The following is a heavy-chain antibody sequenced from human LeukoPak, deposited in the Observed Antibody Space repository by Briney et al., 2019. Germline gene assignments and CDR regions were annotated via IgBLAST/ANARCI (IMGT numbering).Heavy chain of an antibody. J-gene: IGHJ4*02. CDR2: INPSGGST. V-gene: IGHV1-46*01. CDR1: GYTFTSYY. D-gene: IGHD3-3*01. Sequence: GASVKVSCKASGYTFTSYYMHWVRQAPAQGLEWMGIINPSGGSTSYAQKFQGRVTMTRDTSTSTVYMELSSLRSEDTAVYYCARVSGFLEWYNYGYFDYWGQGTLVTVSS. CDR3: ARVSGFLEWYNYGYFDY.